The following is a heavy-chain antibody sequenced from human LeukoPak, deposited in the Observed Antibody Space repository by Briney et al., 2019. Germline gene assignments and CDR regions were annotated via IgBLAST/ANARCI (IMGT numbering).Heavy chain of an antibody. CDR3: ARSRGRGSSGARLDAFDI. Sequence: PGESLKISCKGSGYSFTSYWIGWVRQMPGKGLEWMGIIYPGDSDTRYSPSFQGQVTISADKSISTAYLQWSSLKASDTAMYYCARSRGRGSSGARLDAFDIWGQGTMVTVSS. D-gene: IGHD3-22*01. CDR2: IYPGDSDT. J-gene: IGHJ3*02. CDR1: GYSFTSYW. V-gene: IGHV5-51*01.